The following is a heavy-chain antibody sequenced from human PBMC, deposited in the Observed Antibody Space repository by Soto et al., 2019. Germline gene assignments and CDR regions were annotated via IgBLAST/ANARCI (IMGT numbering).Heavy chain of an antibody. D-gene: IGHD2-8*01. CDR1: GYTFTSYG. Sequence: QVQLVQSGAEVKKPGASVKVSCKASGYTFTSYGITWVRQAPGQGLEWMGWISAYNGNTNYAQKLQGRVTMTKDTSTSTAYMELRSLRSDDTAGYYCARDPLDIVLMVDASDACDIWGQGTMVTVSS. J-gene: IGHJ3*02. CDR3: ARDPLDIVLMVDASDACDI. V-gene: IGHV1-18*01. CDR2: ISAYNGNT.